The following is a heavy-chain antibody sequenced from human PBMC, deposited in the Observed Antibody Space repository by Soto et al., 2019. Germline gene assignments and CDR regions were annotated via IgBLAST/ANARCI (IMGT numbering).Heavy chain of an antibody. CDR2: IYWDDDK. J-gene: IGHJ3*02. Sequence: QITLKESGPTLVKPTQTLTLTCTFSGFSLSTSGVGVGWIRQPPGKALEWLALIYWDDDKRYSPSLKSRLTITKDTSKNQVVLTMTNMDPVDTATYHCAHRRPRVGARAGGAFDIWGQGTMVTVSS. CDR1: GFSLSTSGVG. CDR3: AHRRPRVGARAGGAFDI. D-gene: IGHD1-26*01. V-gene: IGHV2-5*02.